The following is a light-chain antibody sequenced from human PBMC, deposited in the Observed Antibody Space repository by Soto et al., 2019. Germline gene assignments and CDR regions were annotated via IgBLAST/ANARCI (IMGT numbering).Light chain of an antibody. J-gene: IGKJ1*01. CDR2: GAS. CDR3: HQYNDWPRGT. Sequence: IVMTQSPATLSVSPGERATLSCRASQSISRYLAWYQQKPGQAPRLLIYGASTRATDIPARFSGGGSGTEFTLTINSLQSEDVVVYYCHQYNDWPRGTFGQGTKVDIK. CDR1: QSISRY. V-gene: IGKV3-15*01.